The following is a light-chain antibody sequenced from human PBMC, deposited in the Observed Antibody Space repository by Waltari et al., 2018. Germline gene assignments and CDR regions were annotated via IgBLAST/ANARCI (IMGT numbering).Light chain of an antibody. J-gene: IGKJ4*01. CDR2: AAS. V-gene: IGKV1-9*01. Sequence: TCPRSRGMASNLAVYQREPGQVRDLLIYAASTLQTGVSSRVSVSGSGTDFTLTISSLQPEDLAVYQCQQLHSYPLTFGGGTTVDI. CDR3: QQLHSYPLT. CDR1: RGMASN.